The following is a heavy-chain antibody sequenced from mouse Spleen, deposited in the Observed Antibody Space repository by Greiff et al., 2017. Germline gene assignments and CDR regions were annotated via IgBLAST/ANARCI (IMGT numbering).Heavy chain of an antibody. V-gene: IGHV1-55*01. D-gene: IGHD6-1*01. Sequence: VQLQQPGAELVKPGASVKMSCKASGYTFTSYWITWVKQRPGQGLEWIGDIYPGSGSTNYNEKFKSKATLTVDTSSSTAYMQLSSLTSEDSAVYYCARGGLAWDPYFGYWGQGTALTVSS. J-gene: IGHJ2*01. CDR3: ARGGLAWDPYFGY. CDR2: IYPGSGST. CDR1: GYTFTSYW.